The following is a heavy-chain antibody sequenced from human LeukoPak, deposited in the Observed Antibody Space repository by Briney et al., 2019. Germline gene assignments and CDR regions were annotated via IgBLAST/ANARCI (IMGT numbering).Heavy chain of an antibody. CDR2: INHRGST. CDR1: GGSLRGYF. V-gene: IGHV4-34*01. J-gene: IGHJ4*02. Sequence: KPSETLSFTRAVYGGSLRGYFWGWIRPPPRKGLEWIGEINHRGSTNYNPSLKSRVTISVDTSKNQFSLKLSSVTAADTAVYYCARTRGMSYWGQGTLVTVSS. CDR3: ARTRGMSY. D-gene: IGHD3-16*01.